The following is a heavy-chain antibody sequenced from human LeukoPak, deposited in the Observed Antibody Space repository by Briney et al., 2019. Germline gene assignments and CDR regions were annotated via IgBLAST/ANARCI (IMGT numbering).Heavy chain of an antibody. J-gene: IGHJ4*02. CDR3: AKQFGVVATTPRYYFDY. V-gene: IGHV3-9*01. CDR2: ISWNSGSI. CDR1: GFTFDDYA. Sequence: GGSLRLSCAASGFTFDDYAMHWVRQAPGKGLEWVSGISWNSGSIGYADYVKGRFTISRDNAKNSLYLQMNSLRAEDTALYYCAKQFGVVATTPRYYFDYWGQGTLVTVSS. D-gene: IGHD5-12*01.